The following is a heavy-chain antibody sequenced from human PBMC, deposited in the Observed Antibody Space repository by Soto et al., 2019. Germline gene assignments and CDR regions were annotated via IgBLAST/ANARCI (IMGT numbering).Heavy chain of an antibody. CDR2: IDTTVSTT. D-gene: IGHD2-15*01. CDR1: EFSFSTYW. Sequence: VQLVESGGGLVQPGGSLRLACVASEFSFSTYWMHWVRQAPGKGLMWVARIDTTVSTTTYADSVQGRFTISRDNAKKTMYLQMNSVRDDDTAIYFCASVSAAQYYYGMDAWGQGTKVTVS. J-gene: IGHJ6*02. V-gene: IGHV3-74*01. CDR3: ASVSAAQYYYGMDA.